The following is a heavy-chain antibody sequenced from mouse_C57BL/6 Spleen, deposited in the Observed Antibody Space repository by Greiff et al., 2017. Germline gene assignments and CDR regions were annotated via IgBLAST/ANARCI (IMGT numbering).Heavy chain of an antibody. V-gene: IGHV2-3*01. CDR2: IWGDGST. Sequence: VNVVESGPGLVAPSQSLSITCTVSGFSLTSYGVSWVRQPPGKGLEWLGVIWGDGSTNYHSALISRLSISKDNSKSQVFLKLNSLQTDDTATYYCAKEEKVYYDYDVGFAYWGQGTLVTVSA. CDR1: GFSLTSYG. J-gene: IGHJ3*01. D-gene: IGHD2-4*01. CDR3: AKEEKVYYDYDVGFAY.